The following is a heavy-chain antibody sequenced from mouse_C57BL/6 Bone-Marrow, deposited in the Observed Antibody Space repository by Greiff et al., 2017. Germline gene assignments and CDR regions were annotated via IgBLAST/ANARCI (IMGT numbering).Heavy chain of an antibody. CDR3: ARNYDYDYYYAMDY. D-gene: IGHD2-4*01. CDR1: GYSFTSYY. V-gene: IGHV1-66*01. CDR2: IHPGSGNT. J-gene: IGHJ4*01. Sequence: QVQLQQPGPELVKPGASVKISCKASGYSFTSYYLHWVKQRPGQGLEWIGWIHPGSGNTTYNEKFKGKATLTADTSSSTAYMQLSSLTSEDSAFYDCARNYDYDYYYAMDYWGQGTSVTVSS.